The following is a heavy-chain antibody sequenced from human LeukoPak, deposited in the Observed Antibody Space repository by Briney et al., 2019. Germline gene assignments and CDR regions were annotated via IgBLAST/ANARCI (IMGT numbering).Heavy chain of an antibody. CDR2: ISGSGFDT. J-gene: IGHJ4*02. D-gene: IGHD2-15*01. CDR1: GFTFSDYA. V-gene: IGHV3-23*01. CDR3: ARDNTYCSGSRCYDRFDY. Sequence: GGSLRLSCAASGFTFSDYAMHWVRQAPGKGPEWVSAISGSGFDTYYADSVKGRFTISRDNSKNTLFLQMNSLPAEDTAVYYCARDNTYCSGSRCYDRFDYWGQGTLVTVSS.